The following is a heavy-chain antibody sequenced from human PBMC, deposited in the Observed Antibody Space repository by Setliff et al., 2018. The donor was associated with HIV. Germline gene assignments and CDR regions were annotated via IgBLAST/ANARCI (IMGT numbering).Heavy chain of an antibody. J-gene: IGHJ4*02. Sequence: ASETLSLTCTVSGGSISSYYWSWIRQPPGKGLEWIGYIFASGSSLYNPSLQSRVSISIDTSKNQFSLKLSSVTAADTAVYYCARSPRIGVAGEFEYWGQGTLVTVSS. CDR1: GGSISSYY. V-gene: IGHV4-4*09. CDR3: ARSPRIGVAGEFEY. CDR2: IFASGSS. D-gene: IGHD6-19*01.